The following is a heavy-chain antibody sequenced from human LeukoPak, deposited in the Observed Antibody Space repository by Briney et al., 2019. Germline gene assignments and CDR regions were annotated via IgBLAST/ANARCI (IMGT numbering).Heavy chain of an antibody. Sequence: ASVKVSCKASGYTFTGYYLHWVRQAPGQGLEWMGCVNPNSGDTNYAQKFQGSVTMTRDTSISTVYMELSRSDDTAMYYCARASGSYWWFDSWGQGTLVTVSS. CDR3: ARASGSYWWFDS. CDR1: GYTFTGYY. D-gene: IGHD1-26*01. V-gene: IGHV1-2*02. CDR2: VNPNSGDT. J-gene: IGHJ5*01.